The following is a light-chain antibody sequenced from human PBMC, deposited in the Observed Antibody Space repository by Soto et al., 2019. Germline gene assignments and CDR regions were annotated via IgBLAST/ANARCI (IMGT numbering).Light chain of an antibody. CDR1: QGIRSD. J-gene: IGKJ2*01. CDR3: LQDYNYPYT. V-gene: IGKV1-6*01. CDR2: GAS. Sequence: AIQMTQSPSSPSASVGDRVTITCRASQGIRSDLGWYQQKPGKAPKFLIYGASSLQSSVPSRFSGSGSGTDFTLTISSLQPEDFATYYCLQDYNYPYTFGQGTKLEVK.